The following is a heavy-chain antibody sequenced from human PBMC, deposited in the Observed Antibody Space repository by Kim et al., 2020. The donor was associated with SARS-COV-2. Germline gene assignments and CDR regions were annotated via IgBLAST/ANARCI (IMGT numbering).Heavy chain of an antibody. CDR1: GYTFTSYY. D-gene: IGHD2-21*02. Sequence: ASVKVSCKASGYTFTSYYMHWVRQAPGQGLEWMGIINPSGGSTSYAQKFQGRVTMTRDTSTSTVYMELSSLRSEDTAVYYCAREPLVVVTAMTSSGAFDIWGQGTMVTVSS. J-gene: IGHJ3*02. CDR3: AREPLVVVTAMTSSGAFDI. V-gene: IGHV1-46*01. CDR2: INPSGGST.